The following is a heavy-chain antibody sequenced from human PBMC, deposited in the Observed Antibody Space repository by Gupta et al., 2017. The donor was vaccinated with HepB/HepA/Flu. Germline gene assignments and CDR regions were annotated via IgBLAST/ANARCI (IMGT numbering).Heavy chain of an antibody. J-gene: IGHJ4*02. Sequence: QLQLQESGPGQVKPSETLSLTCAVSGGSITSSSNFWAWIRQPPGKGLECIGTMYYSGSTYYNPSPKGRVTISVDTSKNQFSLRLSSVSAADTAIYYCARPGSGDYWGQGTLVTVSS. D-gene: IGHD1-1*01. CDR2: MYYSGST. CDR3: ARPGSGDY. V-gene: IGHV4-39*01. CDR1: GGSITSSSNF.